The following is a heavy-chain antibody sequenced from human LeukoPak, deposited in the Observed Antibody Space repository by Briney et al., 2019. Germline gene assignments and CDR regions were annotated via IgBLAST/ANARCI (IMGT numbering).Heavy chain of an antibody. V-gene: IGHV3-30*04. CDR1: GFTFSAYA. D-gene: IGHD4-11*01. CDR3: ARARTSSYYSPFEY. CDR2: ISHDESNY. J-gene: IGHJ1*01. Sequence: GTSLRLSCTASGFTFSAYALHWVRQAPGKGLEWVAVISHDESNYYYAESVKGRFSISRDDSKNTLVLQMNSLTTEDAGVYYCARARTSSYYSPFEYWGPGTLVTVSS.